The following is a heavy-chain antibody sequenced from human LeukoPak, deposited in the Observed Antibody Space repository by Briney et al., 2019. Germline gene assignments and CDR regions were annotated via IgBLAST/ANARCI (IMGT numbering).Heavy chain of an antibody. CDR1: GGSISSYY. CDR2: IYYSGST. Sequence: PSETLSLTCTVSGGSISSYYWSWIRQPPGKGLEWIGYIYYSGSTKYNPSLKSRVTISVDTSKNQFSLRLSSVTAADTAVYYCARPMVRGVNDALDIWGQGTMVTVSS. V-gene: IGHV4-59*01. CDR3: ARPMVRGVNDALDI. J-gene: IGHJ3*02. D-gene: IGHD3-10*01.